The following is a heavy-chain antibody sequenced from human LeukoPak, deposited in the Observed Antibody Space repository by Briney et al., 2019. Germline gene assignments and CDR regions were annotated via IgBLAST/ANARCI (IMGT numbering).Heavy chain of an antibody. D-gene: IGHD3-22*01. CDR2: IGTSGDT. Sequence: QPGGSLRLSCAASGFTFSSYDMHWVRQATGKGLEWVSVIGTSGDTNYADSVKGRFTISRDNSKNTLYLQMNNLRAEDTAVYYCATGSDSSGYTAFDIWGQGTMVTVSS. CDR1: GFTFSSYD. J-gene: IGHJ3*02. CDR3: ATGSDSSGYTAFDI. V-gene: IGHV3-13*04.